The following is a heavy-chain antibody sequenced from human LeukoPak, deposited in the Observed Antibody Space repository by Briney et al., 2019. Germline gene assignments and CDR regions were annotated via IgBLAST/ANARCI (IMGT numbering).Heavy chain of an antibody. CDR3: AKDKGTWNYYYGMDV. Sequence: GGSLRLSCAASGFTFDDYAMHWVRQSPGKGLEWVTGISWNSGSIGYADSVKGRFTISRDNPKNSLYMQMNSLRAEDTALYYCAKDKGTWNYYYGMDVWGQGTTVTVSS. CDR1: GFTFDDYA. V-gene: IGHV3-9*01. CDR2: ISWNSGSI. D-gene: IGHD1-1*01. J-gene: IGHJ6*02.